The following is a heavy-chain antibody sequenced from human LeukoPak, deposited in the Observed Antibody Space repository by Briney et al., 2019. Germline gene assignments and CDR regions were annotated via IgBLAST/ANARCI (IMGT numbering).Heavy chain of an antibody. J-gene: IGHJ1*01. V-gene: IGHV3-23*01. D-gene: IGHD6-19*01. CDR1: GFIFSNYA. CDR2: ISGSGDST. CDR3: ANEAVAGPGDLQH. Sequence: GGSLRLSCAASGFIFSNYAMSWVRQAPGKGLEWVSSISGSGDSTYHADSVKGRFTISRDNSKNTLYLQMNSLSPEDTAEYYCANEAVAGPGDLQHWGQGTLVTVSS.